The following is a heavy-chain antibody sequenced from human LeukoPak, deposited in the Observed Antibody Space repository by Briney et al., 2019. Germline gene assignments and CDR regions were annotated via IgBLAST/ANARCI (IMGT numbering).Heavy chain of an antibody. D-gene: IGHD2-15*01. J-gene: IGHJ4*02. V-gene: IGHV3-23*01. CDR1: GVTFSSYA. Sequence: GGSLRLSCAASGVTFSSYAMSWVRQAPGKGLEWVSVISGGGDSTYYADSVKGRFTISRDNSKNTLYLQMNSLRAEDTAAYYCARAGDCSGGSCYPHYWGQGTLVTVSS. CDR3: ARAGDCSGGSCYPHY. CDR2: ISGGGDST.